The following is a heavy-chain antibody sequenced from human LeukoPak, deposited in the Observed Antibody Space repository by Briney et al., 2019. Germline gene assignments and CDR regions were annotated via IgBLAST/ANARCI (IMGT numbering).Heavy chain of an antibody. J-gene: IGHJ4*02. Sequence: AGSLSLSCAASGFTFDDYALHWFCHAPGKGLEWVSRISGDGGSTYYADSVKGRFTISRDNSKNSLYLQMNSLRTEDTALYYCAKDVASGGAFDYWGQGTLVTVSS. CDR3: AKDVASGGAFDY. V-gene: IGHV3-43*02. CDR1: GFTFDDYA. CDR2: ISGDGGST. D-gene: IGHD3-10*01.